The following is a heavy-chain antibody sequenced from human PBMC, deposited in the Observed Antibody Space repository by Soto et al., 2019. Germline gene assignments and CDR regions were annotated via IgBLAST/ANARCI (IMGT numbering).Heavy chain of an antibody. CDR1: GYSFVTFW. CDR3: AKHVKDSNSGLDA. V-gene: IGHV5-10-1*01. D-gene: IGHD2-21*02. J-gene: IGHJ4*03. CDR2: IDPADSYA. Sequence: GESRKISCRGSGYSFVTFWITWVRQMPGKGLEWMGRIDPADSYARYSPSFEGHVTMSVDRSINTAYLQWSSLKASDSAIYYCAKHVKDSNSGLDAWGQGTLVTFSS.